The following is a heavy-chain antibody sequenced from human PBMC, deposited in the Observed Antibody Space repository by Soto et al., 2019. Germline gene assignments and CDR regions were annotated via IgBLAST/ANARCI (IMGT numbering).Heavy chain of an antibody. D-gene: IGHD2-15*01. Sequence: QVQLVQSGAEVKKPGASVKVSCKASGYTFTSYGMHWVRQAPGQRLEWMGWINAGNGNTKYSQKFQGRVTITRDTTASTAYMELSILRSEDTALYYCARNSRYCSGGSCDPDAFDIWGKGTMVNVSS. V-gene: IGHV1-3*01. CDR3: ARNSRYCSGGSCDPDAFDI. CDR1: GYTFTSYG. J-gene: IGHJ3*02. CDR2: INAGNGNT.